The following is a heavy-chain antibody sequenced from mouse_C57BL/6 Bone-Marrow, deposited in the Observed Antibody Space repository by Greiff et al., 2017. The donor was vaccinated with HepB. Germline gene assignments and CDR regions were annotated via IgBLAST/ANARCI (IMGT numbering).Heavy chain of an antibody. CDR2: INPNNGGT. Sequence: VQLKHSGPELVKPGASVKISCKASGYTFTDYYMNWVKQSHGKSLEWIGDINPNNGGTSYNQKFKGKATLTVDKSSSTAYMELRSLTSEDSAVYYCAREELSTVVATGYFDYWGQGTTLTVSS. V-gene: IGHV1-26*01. CDR1: GYTFTDYY. J-gene: IGHJ2*01. D-gene: IGHD1-1*01. CDR3: AREELSTVVATGYFDY.